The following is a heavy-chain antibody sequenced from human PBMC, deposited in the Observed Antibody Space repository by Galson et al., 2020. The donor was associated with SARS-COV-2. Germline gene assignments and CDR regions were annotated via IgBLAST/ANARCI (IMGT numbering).Heavy chain of an antibody. CDR2: IYSGGSA. CDR3: ARDLGSVKLMDV. V-gene: IGHV3-66*01. CDR1: GLTVSHNY. Sequence: GESLKISCAASGLTVSHNYMTWVRQTPGKGLEWVSVIYSGGSAYFADSVRGRFTVSRDSSRNTLYLQMNGLRAEDTAVYYCARDLGSVKLMDVWGQGTTVIVSS. J-gene: IGHJ6*02. D-gene: IGHD2-2*03.